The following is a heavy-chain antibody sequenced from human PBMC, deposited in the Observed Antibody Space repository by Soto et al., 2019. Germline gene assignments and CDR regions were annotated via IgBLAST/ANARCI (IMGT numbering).Heavy chain of an antibody. CDR3: ARDRGYCSSTSCYAYYYYGMDV. Sequence: GGSLRLSCAASGFTFSSYAMHWVRQAPGKGVEGVAVLSYDGSNKYYADSVKGRFTISRDNSKNTLYLQMNSLRAEDTAVYYCARDRGYCSSTSCYAYYYYGMDVWGQGTTVTVSS. CDR1: GFTFSSYA. CDR2: LSYDGSNK. J-gene: IGHJ6*02. V-gene: IGHV3-30-3*01. D-gene: IGHD2-2*01.